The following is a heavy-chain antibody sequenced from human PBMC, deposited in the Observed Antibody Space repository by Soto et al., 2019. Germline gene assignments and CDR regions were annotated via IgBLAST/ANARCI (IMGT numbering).Heavy chain of an antibody. Sequence: GASVKVSCKASGYTFTGYYMHWVRQAPGQGLEWMGWMNPNSGGTNYAQQFQGWVTMTRDTSITTAYMDLSRLKSDDSAVYYCARASGDYRDFDYWGQGTLVTVSS. D-gene: IGHD4-17*01. V-gene: IGHV1-2*04. CDR1: GYTFTGYY. J-gene: IGHJ4*02. CDR2: MNPNSGGT. CDR3: ARASGDYRDFDY.